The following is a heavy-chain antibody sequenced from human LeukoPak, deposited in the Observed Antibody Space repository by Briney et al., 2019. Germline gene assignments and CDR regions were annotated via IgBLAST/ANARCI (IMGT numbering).Heavy chain of an antibody. V-gene: IGHV4-59*01. J-gene: IGHJ5*02. CDR2: IYYSGST. Sequence: SETLSLTCTVSGGPISSYYWSWIRQPPGKGLEWIGYIYYSGSTNYNPSLKSRVTISVDTSKNQFSLKLSSVTAADTAVYYCARGPSPAYCGGDCYSRFDPWGQGTLVTVSS. D-gene: IGHD2-21*02. CDR1: GGPISSYY. CDR3: ARGPSPAYCGGDCYSRFDP.